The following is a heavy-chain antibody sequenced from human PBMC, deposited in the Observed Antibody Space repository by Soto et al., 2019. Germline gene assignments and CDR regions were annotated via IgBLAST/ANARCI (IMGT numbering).Heavy chain of an antibody. CDR2: IYYSGST. Sequence: PSGTLSLTCTVSGGSISSSSYYWGWIRQPPGKGLEWIGSIYYSGSTYYNPSLKSRVTISVDTSKNQFSLKLSSVTAADTAVYYCARHGSRWASNFDYWGQGTLVTVSS. J-gene: IGHJ4*02. V-gene: IGHV4-39*01. CDR3: ARHGSRWASNFDY. CDR1: GGSISSSSYY. D-gene: IGHD6-13*01.